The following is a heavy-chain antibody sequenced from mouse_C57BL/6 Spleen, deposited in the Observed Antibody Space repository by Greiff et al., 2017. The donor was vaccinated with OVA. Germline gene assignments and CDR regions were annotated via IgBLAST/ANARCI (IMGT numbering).Heavy chain of an antibody. CDR2: IWSGGST. V-gene: IGHV2-2*01. CDR3: ARKRGDYDVYAMDY. CDR1: GFSLTSYG. Sequence: QVQLQQSGPGLVQPSQSLSITCTVSGFSLTSYGVHWVRQSPGKGLEWLGVIWSGGSTDYNAAFISRLSISKDNSKSQVFFKMDSLQADDTAIYYWARKRGDYDVYAMDYWGQGTSVTVSS. J-gene: IGHJ4*01. D-gene: IGHD2-4*01.